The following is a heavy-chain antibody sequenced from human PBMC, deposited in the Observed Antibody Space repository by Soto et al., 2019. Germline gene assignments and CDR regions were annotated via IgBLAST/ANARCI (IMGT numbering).Heavy chain of an antibody. D-gene: IGHD3-3*01. CDR3: ARRGIGVAGIFDY. CDR2: INQDGGVE. V-gene: IGHV3-7*03. J-gene: IGHJ4*02. Sequence: EVQLVESGGGLVQPGGSLRLSCAASGFTFSDYWINWVRQAPGKGLEWVARINQDGGVEYYVDSVKGRFTISRDNAKNSVYLQMDSLRVEDTAMYYCARRGIGVAGIFDYWGQGALVTVSS. CDR1: GFTFSDYW.